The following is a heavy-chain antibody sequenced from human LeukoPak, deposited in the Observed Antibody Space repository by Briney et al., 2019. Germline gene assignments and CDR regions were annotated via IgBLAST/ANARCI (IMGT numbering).Heavy chain of an antibody. CDR1: GYTFTNSG. Sequence: GASVKVSCKASGYTFTNSGISWVRQAPGQGLEWMGWVSAYDGNTNYAQKLQGRVTMTTDTSTSTAYMELRSLRSDDTAVYYCARDNIVVVPAARGDAFEIWGQGTMVTVSS. J-gene: IGHJ3*02. CDR3: ARDNIVVVPAARGDAFEI. CDR2: VSAYDGNT. V-gene: IGHV1-18*01. D-gene: IGHD2-2*01.